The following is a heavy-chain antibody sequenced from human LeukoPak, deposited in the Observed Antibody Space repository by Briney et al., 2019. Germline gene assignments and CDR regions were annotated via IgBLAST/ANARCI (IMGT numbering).Heavy chain of an antibody. V-gene: IGHV1-46*01. J-gene: IGHJ4*02. CDR1: GYTFTSYG. D-gene: IGHD3-10*01. Sequence: ASVKVSCKASGYTFTSYGISWVRQAPGQGLEWMGIINPSGGSTSYAQKFQGRVTMTRDTSTSTVYMELSRLRSEDTAVYYCAREGSEYYFDYWGQGTLVTVSS. CDR2: INPSGGST. CDR3: AREGSEYYFDY.